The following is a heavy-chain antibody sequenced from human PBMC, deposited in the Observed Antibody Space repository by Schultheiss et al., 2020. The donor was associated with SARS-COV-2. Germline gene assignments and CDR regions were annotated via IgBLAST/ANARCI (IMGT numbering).Heavy chain of an antibody. Sequence: SETLSLTCAVSGYSISSGYYWGWIRQPPGKGLEWIGRIYTSGSTNYNPSLKSRVTMSVDTSKNQFSLKLSSVTAADTAVYYCARVAGYFDLWGRGTLVTVSS. J-gene: IGHJ2*01. CDR1: GYSISSGYY. D-gene: IGHD5-12*01. V-gene: IGHV4-38-2*01. CDR2: IYTSGST. CDR3: ARVAGYFDL.